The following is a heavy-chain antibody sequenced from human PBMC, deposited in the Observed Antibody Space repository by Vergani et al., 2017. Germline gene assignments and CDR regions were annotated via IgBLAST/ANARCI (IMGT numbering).Heavy chain of an antibody. CDR3: ARGRALYNPYYYYMDV. CDR1: GYSISSGYY. J-gene: IGHJ6*03. D-gene: IGHD2-2*02. Sequence: QVQLQESGPGLVKPSETLSLTCTVSGYSISSGYYWGWIRQPPGKGLEWIGSIYHSGSTNYNPSLKSRVTISIDTSKNQFSLKLSSVTAADTAVYYCARGRALYNPYYYYMDVWGKGTTVTVSS. CDR2: IYHSGST. V-gene: IGHV4-38-2*02.